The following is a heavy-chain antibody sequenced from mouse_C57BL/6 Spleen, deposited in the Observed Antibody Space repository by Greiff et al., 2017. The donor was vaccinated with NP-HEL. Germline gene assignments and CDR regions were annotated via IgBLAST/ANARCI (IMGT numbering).Heavy chain of an antibody. J-gene: IGHJ1*03. Sequence: EVMLVESGGGLVQPKGSLKLSCAASGFSFNTYAMNWVRQAPGKGLEWVARIRSKSNNYATYYADSVKDRFTISRDDSESMLYLQMNNLKTEDTAMYYCVREWSPLGLYFDVWGTGTTVTVSS. V-gene: IGHV10-1*01. CDR1: GFSFNTYA. D-gene: IGHD4-1*01. CDR3: VREWSPLGLYFDV. CDR2: IRSKSNNYAT.